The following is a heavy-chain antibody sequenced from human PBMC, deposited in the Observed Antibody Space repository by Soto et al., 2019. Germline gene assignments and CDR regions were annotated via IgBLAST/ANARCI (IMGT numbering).Heavy chain of an antibody. J-gene: IGHJ5*02. CDR1: GGSISSDDYY. Sequence: PSETLSLTCTVSGGSISSDDYYWSWIRQPPGKGLEWIGYIYYSGSTYYNLSLGSRVTISIDTSKNQFSLKLISVTAADTAVYYCARGRTNSKPYWFDPWGQGALVTVSS. CDR2: IYYSGST. CDR3: ARGRTNSKPYWFDP. V-gene: IGHV4-30-4*01.